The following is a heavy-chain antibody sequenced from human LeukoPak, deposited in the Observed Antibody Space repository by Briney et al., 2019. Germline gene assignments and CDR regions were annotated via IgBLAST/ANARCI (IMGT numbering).Heavy chain of an antibody. CDR2: IYYSGST. D-gene: IGHD2-2*01. V-gene: IGHV4-31*03. J-gene: IGHJ6*02. CDR1: GGSISSGGYY. CDR3: ARVSRVVPAAISSYYYYGMDV. Sequence: SQTLSLTCTVSGGSISSGGYYWSWIRQHPGKGLEWIGYIYYSGSTYHNPSLKSRVTISVDTSKNQFSLKLSSVTAADTAVYYCARVSRVVPAAISSYYYYGMDVWGQGTTVTVSS.